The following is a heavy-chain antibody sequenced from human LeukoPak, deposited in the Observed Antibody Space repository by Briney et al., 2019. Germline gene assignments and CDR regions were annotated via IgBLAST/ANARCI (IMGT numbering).Heavy chain of an antibody. J-gene: IGHJ4*02. D-gene: IGHD2-15*01. V-gene: IGHV3-21*04. CDR2: ITSGGDYI. CDR3: ARREVAGRTPVLDY. CDR1: GFTFNTFN. Sequence: GGSLRLSCAASGFTFNTFNMNWVRQAPGKGLEWVSSITSGGDYIYYADSVKGRFTTSRDNAKNSLSLQLNSLRSEDTAVYYCARREVAGRTPVLDYWGQGTLVTVSS.